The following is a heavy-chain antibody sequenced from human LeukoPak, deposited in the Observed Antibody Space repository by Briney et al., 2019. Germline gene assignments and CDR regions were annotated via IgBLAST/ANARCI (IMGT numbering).Heavy chain of an antibody. Sequence: GGSLRPSCAASGFTFSSYWMNWVRQAPGKGLEWVANIKQDGSEKYYVDSVKGRFTISRDNARNSLYLQMNSLRVDDTAVYYCAREISSGYSRGDDAFDIWGQGTMVTVSS. CDR1: GFTFSSYW. CDR3: AREISSGYSRGDDAFDI. V-gene: IGHV3-7*01. D-gene: IGHD3-22*01. CDR2: IKQDGSEK. J-gene: IGHJ3*02.